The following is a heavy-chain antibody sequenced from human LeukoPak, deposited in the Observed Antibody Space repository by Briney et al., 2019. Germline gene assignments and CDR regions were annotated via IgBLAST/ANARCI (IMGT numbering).Heavy chain of an antibody. CDR2: ISYDGSNK. J-gene: IGHJ4*02. Sequence: PGGSLRLSCTVSGFTFSTYSMHWLRQSPGKGLEWVAVISYDGSNKYYADSVKGRFTVSRDNSKNTLYLQMNSLRAEDTAVYYCARDGYDLNTPMVSTIFDYWGQGTLVTVSS. CDR1: GFTFSTYS. V-gene: IGHV3-30-3*01. D-gene: IGHD5-18*01. CDR3: ARDGYDLNTPMVSTIFDY.